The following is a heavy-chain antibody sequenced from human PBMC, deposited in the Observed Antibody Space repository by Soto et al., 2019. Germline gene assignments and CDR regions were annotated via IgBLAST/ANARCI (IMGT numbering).Heavy chain of an antibody. CDR1: GGSISSYY. CDR2: IYYSGST. D-gene: IGHD3-3*01. J-gene: IGHJ6*03. V-gene: IGHV4-59*01. CDR3: ARCFWSGYYNYYYYYMDV. Sequence: ETLSLTCTVSGGSISSYYWSWIRQPPGKGLEWIGYIYYSGSTNYNPSLKSRVTISVDTSKNQFSLKLSSVTAADTAVYYCARCFWSGYYNYYYYYMDVWGKGTTVTVSS.